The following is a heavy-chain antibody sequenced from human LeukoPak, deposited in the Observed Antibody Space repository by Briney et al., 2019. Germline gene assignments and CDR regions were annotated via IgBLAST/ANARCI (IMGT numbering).Heavy chain of an antibody. CDR2: ISGSGGST. CDR3: AKDLGTYSSGWLVY. D-gene: IGHD6-19*01. J-gene: IGHJ4*02. V-gene: IGHV3-23*01. Sequence: PGGSLRLSCAASGFTFSSYAMSWVRQAPGKGLEWVSAISGSGGSTYYADSVKGRFTISRDNSRNTLYLQMNSLRAEDTAVYYCAKDLGTYSSGWLVYWGQGTLVTVSS. CDR1: GFTFSSYA.